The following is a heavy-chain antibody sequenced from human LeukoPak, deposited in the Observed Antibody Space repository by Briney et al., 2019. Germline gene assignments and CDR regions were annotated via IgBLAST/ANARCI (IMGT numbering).Heavy chain of an antibody. D-gene: IGHD3-9*01. Sequence: PGGSLRLSCAASGFTFSTYWMHWVRQAPGKGLGWVSRIRPEGTTTASADSVKGRFTISRDNAKNTLFLQMNSLSAEDTAVYYCARDLDWILFDFWGQGTLVTVSS. J-gene: IGHJ4*02. CDR3: ARDLDWILFDF. CDR2: IRPEGTTT. CDR1: GFTFSTYW. V-gene: IGHV3-74*03.